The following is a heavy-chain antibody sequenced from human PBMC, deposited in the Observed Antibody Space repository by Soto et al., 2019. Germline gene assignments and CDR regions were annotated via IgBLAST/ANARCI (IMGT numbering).Heavy chain of an antibody. J-gene: IGHJ6*02. CDR3: ARKYSSSSNYYYYGMDV. CDR2: IIPIFGTA. V-gene: IGHV1-69*13. D-gene: IGHD6-6*01. Sequence: SVKVSCKASGGTFSSYAISCVRQAPGQGLEWMGGIIPIFGTANYAQKFQGRVTITADESTSTAYMELSSLRSEDTAVYYCARKYSSSSNYYYYGMDVWGQGTTVTVSS. CDR1: GGTFSSYA.